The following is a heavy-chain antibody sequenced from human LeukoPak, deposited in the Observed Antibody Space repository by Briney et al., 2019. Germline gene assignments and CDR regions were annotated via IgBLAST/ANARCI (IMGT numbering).Heavy chain of an antibody. J-gene: IGHJ5*02. CDR2: IHYTGST. Sequence: PSETLSLTCTVSGGSISSGSYYWSWIRQPPGKGLECSGYIHYTGSTNYNPSLKSRVTISVDTSKNQFSLKLSSVTAADTAIYYCARGGYYGSGNDFRFDPWGQGTLVTVSS. D-gene: IGHD3-10*01. CDR3: ARGGYYGSGNDFRFDP. V-gene: IGHV4-61*01. CDR1: GGSISSGSYY.